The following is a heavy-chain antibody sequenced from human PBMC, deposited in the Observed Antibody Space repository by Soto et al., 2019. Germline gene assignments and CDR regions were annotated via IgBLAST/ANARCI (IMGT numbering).Heavy chain of an antibody. D-gene: IGHD6-6*01. J-gene: IGHJ6*02. CDR3: ARGPVAGAARVGWYYYGMDV. CDR1: GYTFSDYY. Sequence: GGSLRLSCAASGYTFSDYYMSWIRQAPGKGLEWISYIDTSGTKIYYADSVKGRFTITRDNAKNSLYLEMNSLRDEDTAVYYCARGPVAGAARVGWYYYGMDVWGQGTTVTVSS. V-gene: IGHV3-11*01. CDR2: IDTSGTKI.